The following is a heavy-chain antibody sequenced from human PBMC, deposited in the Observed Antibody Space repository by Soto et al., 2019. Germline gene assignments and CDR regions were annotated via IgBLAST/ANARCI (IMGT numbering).Heavy chain of an antibody. J-gene: IGHJ4*02. CDR1: GFTFSNYW. Sequence: GGSLRLSCAASGFTFSNYWMTWIRQAPGKGLEWVANIKEDGSEKHYVDSVKGRFTISRDNAKNSLYLQMNSLRVEDTAVYFCSRDVVVGAKALNYWGQGALVTVSS. CDR2: IKEDGSEK. CDR3: SRDVVVGAKALNY. D-gene: IGHD2-15*01. V-gene: IGHV3-7*01.